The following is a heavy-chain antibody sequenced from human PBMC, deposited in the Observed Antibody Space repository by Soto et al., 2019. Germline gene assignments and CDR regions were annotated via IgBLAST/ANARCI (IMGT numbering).Heavy chain of an antibody. J-gene: IGHJ6*02. V-gene: IGHV4-59*08. Sequence: QVQLQESGPGLVKPSETLSLTCTVSGGSIPITTCSCFRRPPGKGLEWIGYINYDGYSAYNLSLKRRVTLSMDASKTQFSLMLESVTATDTAVYYCARHGFGPLHGLVDVWGPGTTVIVSS. D-gene: IGHD3-10*01. CDR1: GGSIPITT. CDR2: INYDGYS. CDR3: ARHGFGPLHGLVDV.